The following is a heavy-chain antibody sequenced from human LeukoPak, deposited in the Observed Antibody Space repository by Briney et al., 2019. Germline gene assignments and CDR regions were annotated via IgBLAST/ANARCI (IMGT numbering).Heavy chain of an antibody. CDR1: GGSFSGYY. CDR2: INHSGST. J-gene: IGHJ3*02. D-gene: IGHD2-2*03. V-gene: IGHV4-34*01. Sequence: SETLSLTCAVYGGSFSGYYWSWIRQPPGKGLDWIGEINHSGSTNYNPSLKSRVTISVDTSKNQFSLKLSSVTAADTAVYYCHGYCSSTSCSDDAFDMWGQGTMVTVSS. CDR3: HGYCSSTSCSDDAFDM.